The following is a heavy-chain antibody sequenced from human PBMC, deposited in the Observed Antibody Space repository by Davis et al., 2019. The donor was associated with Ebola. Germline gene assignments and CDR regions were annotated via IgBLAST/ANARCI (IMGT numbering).Heavy chain of an antibody. Sequence: ASVKVSCKASGYTFTRYDINWVRQATGQGLEWMGWMNPNSGNTGYAQKFQGRVTMTRNTPISTAYMELSSLRSEDTAVYYCARLIWGSYSYTDNYYYGMDVWGQGTTVTVSS. CDR3: ARLIWGSYSYTDNYYYGMDV. J-gene: IGHJ6*02. CDR1: GYTFTRYD. V-gene: IGHV1-8*01. D-gene: IGHD3-16*02. CDR2: MNPNSGNT.